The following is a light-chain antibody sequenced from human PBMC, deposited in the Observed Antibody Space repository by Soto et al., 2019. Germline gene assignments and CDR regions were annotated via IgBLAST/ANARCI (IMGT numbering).Light chain of an antibody. CDR1: QSVSSSY. CDR3: QQYAIPPT. CDR2: GAS. V-gene: IGKV3-20*01. Sequence: EIVLTQSPGTLSLSPGERATLSRRASQSVSSSYLAWYQQKPGQAPRLLIYGASSRTTGIPDRFSGSGSGTDFTLTISRLEPEDFAVYYCQQYAIPPTFGQGTKVDIK. J-gene: IGKJ1*01.